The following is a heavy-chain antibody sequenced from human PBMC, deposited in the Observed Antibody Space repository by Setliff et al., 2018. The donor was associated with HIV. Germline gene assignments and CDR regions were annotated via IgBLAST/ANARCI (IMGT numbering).Heavy chain of an antibody. CDR2: IHSGGSRT. CDR1: GFTFSSYA. Sequence: GESLKISCAASGFTFSSYAMSWVRQAPGKGLEWVSVIHSGGSRTYYADSVKGRFTISRDNSKNTLYLQMNSLRAEDTAVYYCAKSPHVYCSGGTCWGQGTLVTVSS. V-gene: IGHV3-23*03. J-gene: IGHJ4*02. D-gene: IGHD2-15*01. CDR3: AKSPHVYCSGGTC.